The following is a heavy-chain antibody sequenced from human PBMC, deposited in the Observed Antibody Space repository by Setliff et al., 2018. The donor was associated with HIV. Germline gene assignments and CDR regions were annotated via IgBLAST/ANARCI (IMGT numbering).Heavy chain of an antibody. J-gene: IGHJ6*03. CDR3: ARTPQEVVVVAATRPYYYYYMDV. D-gene: IGHD2-15*01. V-gene: IGHV4-59*12. Sequence: SETLSLTCTVSGGSISSYYWSWIRQPPGKGLEWIGYIYYSGSTNYNPSLKSRVTISVDTSKNQFSLKLSSVTAADTAVYYCARTPQEVVVVAATRPYYYYYMDVWGKGTTVTVSS. CDR2: IYYSGST. CDR1: GGSISSYY.